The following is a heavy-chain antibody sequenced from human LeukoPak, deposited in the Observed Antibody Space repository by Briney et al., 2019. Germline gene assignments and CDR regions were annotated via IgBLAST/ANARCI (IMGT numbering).Heavy chain of an antibody. D-gene: IGHD6-13*01. Sequence: ASVKVSCKASGSTFTGYYMHWVRPAPGQGLEWMGWINPNSGGTNYAQKFQGRVTMTRDTSISTAYMELSRLRSDDTAVYYCARDTGSSWYEGVYWGQGTLVTVSS. CDR2: INPNSGGT. J-gene: IGHJ4*02. CDR3: ARDTGSSWYEGVY. V-gene: IGHV1-2*02. CDR1: GSTFTGYY.